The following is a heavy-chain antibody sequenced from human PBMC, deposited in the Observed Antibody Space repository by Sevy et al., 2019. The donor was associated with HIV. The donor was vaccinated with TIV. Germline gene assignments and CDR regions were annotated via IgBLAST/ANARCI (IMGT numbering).Heavy chain of an antibody. CDR1: GYTFTSYG. Sequence: ASVKVSCKASGYTFTSYGINWVRQAPGQGLEWMGWISAYNGNTNYAQKLQGRVTMTTDTSTSTAYMELRSLRSDDTAVYYCASPAGVTGTTSDYYYGMDVWGQGTTVTVSS. CDR3: ASPAGVTGTTSDYYYGMDV. V-gene: IGHV1-18*01. J-gene: IGHJ6*02. D-gene: IGHD1-7*01. CDR2: ISAYNGNT.